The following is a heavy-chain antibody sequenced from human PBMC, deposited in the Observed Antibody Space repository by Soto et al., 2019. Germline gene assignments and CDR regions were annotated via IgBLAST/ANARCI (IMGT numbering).Heavy chain of an antibody. Sequence: LRLSCEASGFTFSNFGIHWVRQAPGKGLEWLAVASYDEVNKFYADSVRGRFTISRDNSKDTAYLQINSLRPDDTAMYFCAKVMTEYSGVAIDYWGQGTLVTVSS. D-gene: IGHD6-6*01. V-gene: IGHV3-30*18. CDR2: ASYDEVNK. J-gene: IGHJ4*02. CDR1: GFTFSNFG. CDR3: AKVMTEYSGVAIDY.